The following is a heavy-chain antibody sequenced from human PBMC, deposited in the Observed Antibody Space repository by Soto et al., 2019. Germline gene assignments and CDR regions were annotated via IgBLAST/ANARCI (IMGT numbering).Heavy chain of an antibody. CDR3: APYRSGSFDY. CDR2: IHDGGST. CDR1: GGSVSGYF. Sequence: PSETLSLTCTVSGGSVSGYFWSWIRQPPGKGLEWIAYIHDGGSTNYNPSLKSRVTISIDTSKNQFSLKLSSVTAADTAVYYCAPYRSGSFDYWGQGTLVTVSS. D-gene: IGHD1-26*01. J-gene: IGHJ4*02. V-gene: IGHV4-59*08.